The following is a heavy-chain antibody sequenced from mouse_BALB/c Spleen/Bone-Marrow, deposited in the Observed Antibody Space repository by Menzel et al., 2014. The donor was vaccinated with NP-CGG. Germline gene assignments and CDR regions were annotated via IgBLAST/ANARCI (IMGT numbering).Heavy chain of an antibody. D-gene: IGHD1-1*01. Sequence: VQLQRSGPELVKPGASVKVSCKASGYAFTSYNMYWVKQSHGKSLEWIGYIDPYNGGTSYNQKFKGKATLTVDKSSSTAYMHLNSLTSEDSAVYYCARRYYYYGSGDAMDYWGQGTSVTVSS. J-gene: IGHJ4*01. CDR2: IDPYNGGT. CDR3: ARRYYYYGSGDAMDY. V-gene: IGHV1S135*01. CDR1: GYAFTSYN.